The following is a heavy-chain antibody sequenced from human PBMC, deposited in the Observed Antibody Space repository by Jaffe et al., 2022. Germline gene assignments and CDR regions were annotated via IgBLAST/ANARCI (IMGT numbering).Heavy chain of an antibody. D-gene: IGHD4-17*01. CDR3: ARVSFDYGDIFYYYYYYYMDV. V-gene: IGHV4-59*01. CDR2: IYYSGST. CDR1: GGSISSYY. J-gene: IGHJ6*03. Sequence: QVQLQESGPGLVKPSETLSLTCTVSGGSISSYYWSWIRQPPGKGLEWIGYIYYSGSTNYNPSLKSRVTISVDTSKNQFSLKLSSVTAADTAVYYCARVSFDYGDIFYYYYYYYMDVWGKGTTVTVSS.